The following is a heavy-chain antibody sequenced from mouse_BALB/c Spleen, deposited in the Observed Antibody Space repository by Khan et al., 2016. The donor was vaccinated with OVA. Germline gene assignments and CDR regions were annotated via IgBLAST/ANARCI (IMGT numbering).Heavy chain of an antibody. D-gene: IGHD1-1*01. CDR2: INPSTAYT. CDR3: ARRGLRWDFDY. J-gene: IGHJ2*01. V-gene: IGHV1-7*01. Sequence: QVQLQQSGAELAKPGASVKMSCKASGYTFINYWILWVKQRPGQGLEWIGYINPSTAYTEYNQNFKDKATLTADKSSRTAYMQLRSLTSDDSAVYYCARRGLRWDFDYWGQGTTLTVSS. CDR1: GYTFINYW.